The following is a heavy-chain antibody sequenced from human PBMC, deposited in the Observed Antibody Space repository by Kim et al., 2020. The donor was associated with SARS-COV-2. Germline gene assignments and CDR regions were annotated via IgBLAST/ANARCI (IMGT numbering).Heavy chain of an antibody. D-gene: IGHD2-2*01. CDR2: IYYSGST. CDR3: ASGILGFCCSSSCPEGAF. J-gene: IGHJ3*01. V-gene: IGHV4-59*01. CDR1: GGSISNYY. Sequence: SETLSLTCTVSGGSISNYYWSWIRQPPGKGLEWIGYIYYSGSTNYNPSLQSRVTMSVNTSKIQFSLKLSSVTAAATAVYYCASGILGFCCSSSCPEGAF.